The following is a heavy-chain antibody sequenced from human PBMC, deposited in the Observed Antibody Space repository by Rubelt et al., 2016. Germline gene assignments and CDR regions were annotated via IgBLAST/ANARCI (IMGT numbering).Heavy chain of an antibody. Sequence: EVQLVESGGGLVQPGGSLRLSCVASGFTFSDYTMHWVRLVPGKGLEWVSFINTNGNTAYYADSVQGRFTIARDNAKNSLSLQINSLRDDDTAVYYCARSSTCDYWGQGTLVTVSS. D-gene: IGHD6-13*01. CDR1: GFTFSDYT. J-gene: IGHJ4*02. V-gene: IGHV3-48*02. CDR3: ARSSTCDY. CDR2: INTNGNTA.